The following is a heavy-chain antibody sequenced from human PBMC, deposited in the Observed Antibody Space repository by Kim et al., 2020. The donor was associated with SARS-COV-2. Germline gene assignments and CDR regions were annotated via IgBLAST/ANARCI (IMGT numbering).Heavy chain of an antibody. CDR3: ARPRYSS. CDR1: GFTFSSFW. J-gene: IGHJ4*02. D-gene: IGHD2-15*01. Sequence: GGSLRLSCAASGFTFSSFWMTWVRQAPGKGLEWVANINEDGSQKYYIDSVKGRFTISRDNAKNSVYLQMNSLRAEDTAVYYCARPRYSSWGQGSLVTVS. CDR2: INEDGSQK. V-gene: IGHV3-7*01.